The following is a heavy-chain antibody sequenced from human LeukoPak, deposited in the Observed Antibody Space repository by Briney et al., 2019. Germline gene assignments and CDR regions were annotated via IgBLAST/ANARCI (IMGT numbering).Heavy chain of an antibody. D-gene: IGHD3-9*01. CDR1: GFTFSSYG. J-gene: IGHJ3*02. Sequence: GGSLRLSCAASGFTFSSYGMHWVRQAPGKGLEWVAVIWYDGSNKYYADSVKGRFTISRDNSKNTLYLQMNSLRAEDTAVYYCARAGRLERYFDWSDAFDIWGQGTMVTVSS. V-gene: IGHV3-33*01. CDR2: IWYDGSNK. CDR3: ARAGRLERYFDWSDAFDI.